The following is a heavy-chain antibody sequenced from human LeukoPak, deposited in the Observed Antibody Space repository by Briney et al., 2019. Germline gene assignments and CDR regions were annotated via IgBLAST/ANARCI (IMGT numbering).Heavy chain of an antibody. CDR2: IYYSGST. CDR1: GGSISSSSYY. CDR3: ARGAYCGGDCYSPVAEYFQH. D-gene: IGHD2-21*02. J-gene: IGHJ1*01. V-gene: IGHV4-39*01. Sequence: KSSETLSLTCSVSGGSISSSSYYWGWIRQPPGKGLEWIGSIYYSGSTYYNPSLKSRVTMSVDTSKNQFSLKLSSVTAADTAVYYCARGAYCGGDCYSPVAEYFQHWGQGTLVTVSS.